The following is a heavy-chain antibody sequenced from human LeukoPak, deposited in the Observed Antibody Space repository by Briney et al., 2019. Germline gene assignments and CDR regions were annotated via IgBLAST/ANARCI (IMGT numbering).Heavy chain of an antibody. Sequence: ASVKVSCKASGYTFTDYHIHWVRQAPGQGLEWMGWINPNTGGTNYAQRFQGRVTMTRDTSISTAYMELSILRSDDTAVYYCARGGRPLLYEMWGQGTLVTVSS. CDR2: INPNTGGT. CDR1: GYTFTDYH. J-gene: IGHJ4*02. V-gene: IGHV1-2*02. CDR3: ARGGRPLLYEM. D-gene: IGHD2-2*02.